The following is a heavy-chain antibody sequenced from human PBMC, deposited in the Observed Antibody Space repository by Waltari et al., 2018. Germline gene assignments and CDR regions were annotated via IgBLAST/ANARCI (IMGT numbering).Heavy chain of an antibody. CDR3: ARGRGYSVVVRGVDTGFCWFDP. V-gene: IGHV4-34*01. D-gene: IGHD3-10*01. CDR2: INHSGST. Sequence: QVQLQQWGAGLLSPSETLSLTCAVYGGSFSGYYWTWIRQPPGKGLEWIGEINHSGSTNYNPSLKSRVTISIDTPRNQCSLKLSSGTAADTAVYYCARGRGYSVVVRGVDTGFCWFDPWGQGTLVTVSS. CDR1: GGSFSGYY. J-gene: IGHJ5*02.